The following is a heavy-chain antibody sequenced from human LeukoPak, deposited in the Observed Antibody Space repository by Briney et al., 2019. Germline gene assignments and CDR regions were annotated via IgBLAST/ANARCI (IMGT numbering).Heavy chain of an antibody. J-gene: IGHJ6*03. CDR2: IYYSGST. D-gene: IGHD2-15*01. V-gene: IGHV4-39*07. Sequence: SETLSLTCTVSGGSISSSSYYWGWIRQPPGKGLEWIGSIYYSGSTYYNPSLKSRVTISVDTSKNQFSLKLSSVTAADTAVYYCARDLMVAANVRGYYYYMDVWGKGTTVTVSS. CDR1: GGSISSSSYY. CDR3: ARDLMVAANVRGYYYYMDV.